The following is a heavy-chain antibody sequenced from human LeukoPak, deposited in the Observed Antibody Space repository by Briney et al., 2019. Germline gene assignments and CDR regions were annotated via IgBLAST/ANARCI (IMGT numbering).Heavy chain of an antibody. CDR2: IKQDGSEK. D-gene: IGHD3-22*01. J-gene: IGHJ4*02. Sequence: PGGSLRLSCAASGFTFSSYGMSWVRQAPGKGLEWVANIKQDGSEKYYVDSVKGRFTISRDNAKNSLYLQMNSLRAEDTAVYYCARVGGGRRYYDSSGYLDYWGQGTLVTVSS. V-gene: IGHV3-7*01. CDR1: GFTFSSYG. CDR3: ARVGGGRRYYDSSGYLDY.